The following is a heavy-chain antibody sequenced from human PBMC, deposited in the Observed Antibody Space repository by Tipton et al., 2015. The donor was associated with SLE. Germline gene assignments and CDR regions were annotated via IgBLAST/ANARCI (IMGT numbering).Heavy chain of an antibody. CDR3: ARERRATYYDFWSGEGAFDY. V-gene: IGHV4-38-2*02. D-gene: IGHD3-3*01. J-gene: IGHJ4*02. CDR1: GYSISSGYY. Sequence: TLSLTCTVSGYSISSGYYWGWIRQPPGKGLEWIGTIYHSGSTYYNPSLKSRVTISVDTSKNQFSLKLSSVTAADTAVHYCARERRATYYDFWSGEGAFDYWGQGTLVTVPS. CDR2: IYHSGST.